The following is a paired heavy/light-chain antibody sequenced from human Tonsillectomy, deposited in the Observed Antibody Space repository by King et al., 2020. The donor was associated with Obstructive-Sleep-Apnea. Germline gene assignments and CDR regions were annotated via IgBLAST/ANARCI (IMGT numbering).Light chain of an antibody. CDR3: QKYNSAPYT. Sequence: DIQMTQSPSSLSASVGDRVTITCRASQGISNYLAWYQQKPGKVPKLLIYGASSLQSGVPSRFSGSGSGTDFTLTISSLQPEDVATYYCQKYNSAPYTFGQGTKLEIK. CDR1: QGISNY. CDR2: GAS. J-gene: IGKJ2*01. V-gene: IGKV1-27*01.
Heavy chain of an antibody. Sequence: QVTLKESGPVLVKPTETLTLPCTVSGFSLNNARMGVSWIRQPPGKALEWLAHIFSNDEKSYSTSLKSRLTISKDTSKSQVVLTMTNMDPVDTATYYCARMGGRIDYYDYYGMDVWGQGTTVTVSS. CDR2: IFSNDEK. V-gene: IGHV2-26*01. D-gene: IGHD2-15*01. CDR3: ARMGGRIDYYDYYGMDV. J-gene: IGHJ6*02. CDR1: GFSLNNARMG.